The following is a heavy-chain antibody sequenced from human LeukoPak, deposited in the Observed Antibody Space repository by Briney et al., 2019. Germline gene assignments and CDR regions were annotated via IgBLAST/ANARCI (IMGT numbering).Heavy chain of an antibody. D-gene: IGHD3-22*01. CDR1: GSSITSGSYY. J-gene: IGHJ5*02. CDR3: ARAHDSSAYDYNWFDP. V-gene: IGHV4-31*03. Sequence: PSETLSLTCTVSGSSITSGSYYWSWIRQHPGKGLEWIGYIYYSGNTYYNPSLKSRVTMSVDTSKNQFSLKLTSVTAADTAMYFCARAHDSSAYDYNWFDPWGQGTLVTVSS. CDR2: IYYSGNT.